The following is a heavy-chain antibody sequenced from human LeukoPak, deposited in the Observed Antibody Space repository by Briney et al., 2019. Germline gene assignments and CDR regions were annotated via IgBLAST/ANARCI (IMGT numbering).Heavy chain of an antibody. CDR3: ARPEAVLLWFGEPPPNWFDP. CDR2: ISAYNGNT. Sequence: ASVKVSCKASGYTFTSYGISWVRQAPGQGLEWMGWISAYNGNTNYAQKLQGRVTMTTNTSTSTAYMELRSLRSDDTAVYYCARPEAVLLWFGEPPPNWFDPWGQGTLVTVSS. CDR1: GYTFTSYG. V-gene: IGHV1-18*01. D-gene: IGHD3-10*01. J-gene: IGHJ5*02.